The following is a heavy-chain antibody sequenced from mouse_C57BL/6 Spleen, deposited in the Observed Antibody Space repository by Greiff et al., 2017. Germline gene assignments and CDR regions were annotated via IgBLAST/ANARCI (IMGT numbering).Heavy chain of an antibody. V-gene: IGHV1-5*01. CDR2: IYPGNSDT. D-gene: IGHD1-1*01. J-gene: IGHJ2*01. CDR1: GYTFTSYW. CDR3: TRENYYGSSYRGYFDY. Sequence: VQLQQSGTVLARPGASVKMSCKTSGYTFTSYWMHWVKQRPGQGLEWIGAIYPGNSDTSYNQKFKGKAKLTAVTSASTAYMELSSLTNEDSAGYYCTRENYYGSSYRGYFDYWGQGTTLTVSS.